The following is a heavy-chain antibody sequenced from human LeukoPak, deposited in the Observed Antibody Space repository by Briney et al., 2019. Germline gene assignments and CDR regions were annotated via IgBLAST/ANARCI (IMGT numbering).Heavy chain of an antibody. V-gene: IGHV3-21*01. D-gene: IGHD6-6*01. Sequence: GGSLRLSCAASGFTFSSYSMNWVRQAPGKGLEWVSYISSSSSYIYYADSVKGRFTISRDNAKNSLYLQMNGLRAEDTAVYYCARDMVAQQLVYGMDVWGQGTTVTVSS. CDR1: GFTFSSYS. CDR2: ISSSSSYI. CDR3: ARDMVAQQLVYGMDV. J-gene: IGHJ6*02.